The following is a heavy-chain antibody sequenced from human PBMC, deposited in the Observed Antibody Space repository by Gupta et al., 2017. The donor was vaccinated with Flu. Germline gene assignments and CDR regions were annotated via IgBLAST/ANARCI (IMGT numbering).Heavy chain of an antibody. D-gene: IGHD6-13*01. J-gene: IGHJ5*02. CDR3: ARGGYSSSWSWEPNNWFDP. Sequence: QVHLQESAPGLVTPSATLSLTCPAPGASISSYPRHWIWQPPGTGPEWIGYIYYSGSTKYNPSLKSRVTISVDTSKNQFSLKLSSGTAADTAVYYCARGGYSSSWSWEPNNWFDPWGQGTLVTVSS. CDR1: GASISSYP. V-gene: IGHV4-59*01. CDR2: IYYSGST.